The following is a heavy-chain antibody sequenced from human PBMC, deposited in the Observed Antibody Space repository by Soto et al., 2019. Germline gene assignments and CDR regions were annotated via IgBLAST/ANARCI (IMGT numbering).Heavy chain of an antibody. CDR3: ASLTYYYDSSGYDVHAFDI. Sequence: PSETLSLTYTVSGGSISSYYWSWIRQPPGKGLEWIGYIYYSGSTNYNPSLKSRVTISVDTSKNQFSLKLTSVTAADTAVYYCASLTYYYDSSGYDVHAFDIWGQGTMVTVSS. CDR2: IYYSGST. D-gene: IGHD3-22*01. V-gene: IGHV4-59*01. CDR1: GGSISSYY. J-gene: IGHJ3*02.